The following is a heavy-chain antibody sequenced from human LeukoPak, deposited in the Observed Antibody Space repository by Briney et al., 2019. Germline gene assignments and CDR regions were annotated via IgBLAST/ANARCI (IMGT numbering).Heavy chain of an antibody. V-gene: IGHV4-59*01. Sequence: PSETLSLTCTVSGGSMKTYYWSWIRQPPGKGLECIGYIYHSGYTNYKPSLKSRVTMSVDTSKNQLYLKLTSVTTADTAVYYCARVKSVTGLGPAEIDLWGQGTLVTVSS. CDR1: GGSMKTYY. CDR3: ARVKSVTGLGPAEIDL. J-gene: IGHJ5*02. CDR2: IYHSGYT. D-gene: IGHD3-9*01.